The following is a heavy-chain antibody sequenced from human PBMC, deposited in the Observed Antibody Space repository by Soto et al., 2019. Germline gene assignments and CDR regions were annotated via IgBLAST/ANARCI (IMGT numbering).Heavy chain of an antibody. CDR3: AKDIFKQQLVYYFDY. CDR1: GFTFSSYA. Sequence: GGSLRLSCAASGFTFSSYAMSWVRQAPGKGLEWVSAISGSGGSTYYADSVKGRFTISRDNSKNTLYLQMNSLRAEDTAVYYFAKDIFKQQLVYYFDYWGQGTLVTVSS. J-gene: IGHJ4*02. D-gene: IGHD6-13*01. CDR2: ISGSGGST. V-gene: IGHV3-23*01.